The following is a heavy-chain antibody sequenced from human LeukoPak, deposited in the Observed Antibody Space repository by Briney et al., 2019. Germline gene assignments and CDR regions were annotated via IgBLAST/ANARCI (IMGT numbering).Heavy chain of an antibody. CDR1: ELTLTTTS. J-gene: IGHJ4*02. CDR2: ISGRSNYM. CDR3: AYGSGGSPY. Sequence: GGPLRSSVAAFELTLTTTSMSGFAKAPGKGWSWFSSISGRSNYMYYADSVKGRFTVSRDNAKNSLYLQMNSLRAEDTAVYYCAYGSGGSPYWGQGTLVTVSS. D-gene: IGHD3-10*01. V-gene: IGHV3-21*01.